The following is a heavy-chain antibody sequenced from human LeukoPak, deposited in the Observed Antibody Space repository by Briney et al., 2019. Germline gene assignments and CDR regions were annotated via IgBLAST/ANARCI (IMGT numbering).Heavy chain of an antibody. Sequence: PSETLSLTCTVSGGSISSYYWSWIRQPPGKGLEWIGYIHFSGNTNYNPSLMSRVTTSVDTSKNQFSLKLSSVTAADTAVYYCAREGYSSSSLHVWGQGTTVTVSS. CDR1: GGSISSYY. D-gene: IGHD6-6*01. CDR3: AREGYSSSSLHV. V-gene: IGHV4-59*01. CDR2: IHFSGNT. J-gene: IGHJ6*02.